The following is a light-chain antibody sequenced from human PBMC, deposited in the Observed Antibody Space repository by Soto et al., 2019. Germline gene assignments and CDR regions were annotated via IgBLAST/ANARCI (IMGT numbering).Light chain of an antibody. CDR1: QSVSSK. V-gene: IGKV3-15*01. Sequence: MAQSPATLSVSPGERATLSCRPSQSVSSKLACYQQNPGQAPGLIIYDTSTRATGIPARCSGTGSGTEFTLTISGMQPEDLGAYYCQQYSNWPPFTFGQGTRLEI. J-gene: IGKJ5*01. CDR3: QQYSNWPPFT. CDR2: DTS.